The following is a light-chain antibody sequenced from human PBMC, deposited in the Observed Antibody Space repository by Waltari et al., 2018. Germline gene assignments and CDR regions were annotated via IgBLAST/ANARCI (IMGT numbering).Light chain of an antibody. J-gene: IGKJ5*01. V-gene: IGKV4-1*01. CDR2: WAS. Sequence: DIVMTQSPDFLAVSLGERATINCKSSQSLFSTSNSKTYISWYQQKPGQPPKLPIYWASTRGSGVPDRFSGSGSGTDFTLTISSLQAEDVAVYYCHHYYIPPLTFGQGTRLEIK. CDR3: HHYYIPPLT. CDR1: QSLFSTSNSKTY.